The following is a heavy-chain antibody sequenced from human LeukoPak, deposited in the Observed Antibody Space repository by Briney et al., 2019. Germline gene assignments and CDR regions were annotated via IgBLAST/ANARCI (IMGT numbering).Heavy chain of an antibody. CDR2: INTNTGNP. Sequence: ASVKVSCKASGYTFTNYAMNWVRQAPGQGLEYMGWINTNTGNPTYAQGFTGRFVFSLDTSVSTAYLQISSLKAEDTAVYYCARQKAAAGIRFDPWGQGTLVTVSS. D-gene: IGHD6-13*01. CDR3: ARQKAAAGIRFDP. V-gene: IGHV7-4-1*02. CDR1: GYTFTNYA. J-gene: IGHJ5*02.